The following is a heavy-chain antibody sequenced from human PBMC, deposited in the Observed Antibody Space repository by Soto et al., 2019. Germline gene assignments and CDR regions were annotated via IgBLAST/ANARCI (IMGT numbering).Heavy chain of an antibody. Sequence: AAVQLSCMASGYHLTNYALHRASQAPGQTSQSMGSINAGHGNTTYSQKFQGRVTMTRDTSASTAYMELSSFRSDDTPVYCCARDLGGWPDYGGQATLVT. V-gene: IGHV1-3*01. D-gene: IGHD2-15*01. CDR1: GYHLTNYA. CDR2: INAGHGNT. J-gene: IGHJ4*02. CDR3: ARDLGGWPDY.